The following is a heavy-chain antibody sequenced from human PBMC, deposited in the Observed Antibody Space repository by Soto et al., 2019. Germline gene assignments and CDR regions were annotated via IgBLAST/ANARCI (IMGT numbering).Heavy chain of an antibody. V-gene: IGHV4-59*01. J-gene: IGHJ5*02. Sequence: SETLSLTCTVSGGSLSSYYWSWIRQPPGKGLEWIGYIYYSGSTNYNPSLKSRVTISVDTSKNQFSLKLSSVTAADTAVYYCARDGGIAARPSWFDPWGQGTLVTVSS. CDR2: IYYSGST. D-gene: IGHD6-6*01. CDR1: GGSLSSYY. CDR3: ARDGGIAARPSWFDP.